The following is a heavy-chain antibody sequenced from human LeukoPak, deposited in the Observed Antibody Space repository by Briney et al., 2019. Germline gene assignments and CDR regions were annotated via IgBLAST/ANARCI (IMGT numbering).Heavy chain of an antibody. D-gene: IGHD2-21*02. Sequence: PGGSLRLSCAASGFTFSSYGMHWVRQAPGKGLEWVAVIPYDGSNKYYADSVKGRFTISRDNSKNTLYLQMNSLRAEDTAVYYCAKDLVTAGPGESWGQGTLVTVSS. CDR3: AKDLVTAGPGES. CDR1: GFTFSSYG. CDR2: IPYDGSNK. V-gene: IGHV3-30*18. J-gene: IGHJ4*02.